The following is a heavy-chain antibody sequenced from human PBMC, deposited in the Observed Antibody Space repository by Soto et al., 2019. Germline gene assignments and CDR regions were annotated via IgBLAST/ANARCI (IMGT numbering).Heavy chain of an antibody. Sequence: PSEALSLTRTVSGGSTSRGGYFWSWIRQHPGKGLEWIGSIYYSGSTYYNPSLKSRVTISVDTSKNQFSLKLSSVTAADTAVYYCARPGLLGYYYGMDVWGPGTTGTLSS. J-gene: IGHJ6*02. V-gene: IGHV4-39*01. CDR3: ARPGLLGYYYGMDV. CDR1: GGSTSRGGYF. CDR2: IYYSGST.